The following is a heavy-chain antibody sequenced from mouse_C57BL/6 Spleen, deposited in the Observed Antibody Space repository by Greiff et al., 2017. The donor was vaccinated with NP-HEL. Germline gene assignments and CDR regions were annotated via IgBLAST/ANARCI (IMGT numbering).Heavy chain of an antibody. Sequence: EVMLVESGGGLVKPGGSLKLSCAASGFTFSSYAMSWVRQTPEKRLEWVATISDGGSYTYYPDNVKGRFTISRENAKNNLYLQMSHLKSEDTAMYYCAREDYDYDRGYFDYWGQGTTLTVSS. CDR2: ISDGGSYT. V-gene: IGHV5-4*01. CDR3: AREDYDYDRGYFDY. D-gene: IGHD2-4*01. J-gene: IGHJ2*01. CDR1: GFTFSSYA.